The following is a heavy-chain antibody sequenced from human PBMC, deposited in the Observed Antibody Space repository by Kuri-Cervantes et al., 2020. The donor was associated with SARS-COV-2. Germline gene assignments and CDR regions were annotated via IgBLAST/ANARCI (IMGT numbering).Heavy chain of an antibody. CDR2: INPDTGNA. V-gene: IGHV1-8*02. CDR3: ARARHSWFDP. J-gene: IGHJ5*02. CDR1: GGTFSSYA. Sequence: AAVKVSCKASGGTFSSYAISWLGQATGQGLEWRGWINPDTGNAGYAQKFQGRGTVTRDASTSTAFLELSSLRSDDTAVYYCARARHSWFDPWGQGTLVTVSS.